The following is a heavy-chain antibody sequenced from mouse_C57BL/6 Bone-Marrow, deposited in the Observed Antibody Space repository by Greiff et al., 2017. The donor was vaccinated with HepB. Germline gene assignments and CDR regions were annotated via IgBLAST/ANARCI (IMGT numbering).Heavy chain of an antibody. CDR2: FYPGDGVT. CDR1: GYAFSSYW. Sequence: QVPLKQSGAELVKPGASVKISCKASGYAFSSYWMNWVKQKSGKGLGWIGPFYPGDGVTNYNEKFKGQATLTADKSSSTAYMQRSSLTSADSAVYLWSRCMGLHYDYAIDYWGQGTSVTGSS. V-gene: IGHV1-80*01. J-gene: IGHJ4*01. CDR3: SRCMGLHYDYAIDY. D-gene: IGHD3-1*01.